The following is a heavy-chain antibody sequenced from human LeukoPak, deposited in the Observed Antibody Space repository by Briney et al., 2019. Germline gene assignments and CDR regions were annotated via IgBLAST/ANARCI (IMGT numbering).Heavy chain of an antibody. Sequence: GGSLRLSCAASGFTFSSYSMNWVRQAPGKGLEWVSSISSSSSYIYYADSVKGRFTISRDNAKNSLYLQMNSPRAEDTAVYYCARELNIYYYDYWGQGTLVTVSS. CDR2: ISSSSSYI. V-gene: IGHV3-21*01. CDR1: GFTFSSYS. J-gene: IGHJ4*02. CDR3: ARELNIYYYDY. D-gene: IGHD2/OR15-2a*01.